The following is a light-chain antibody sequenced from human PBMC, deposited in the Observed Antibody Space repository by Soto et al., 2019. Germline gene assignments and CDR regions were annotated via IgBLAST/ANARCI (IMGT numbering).Light chain of an antibody. CDR1: QSVSSY. CDR3: PQYRISPLT. Sequence: EIVLTQSPGTLSLSPGERATLSCRASQSVSSYLAWYQQKPGQPPRRLIYGASNRAPGIPDRFSGSGSGTDFTLTTSRLAPEDLAVYYWPQYRISPLTFGGGTKVEIK. V-gene: IGKV3-20*01. J-gene: IGKJ4*01. CDR2: GAS.